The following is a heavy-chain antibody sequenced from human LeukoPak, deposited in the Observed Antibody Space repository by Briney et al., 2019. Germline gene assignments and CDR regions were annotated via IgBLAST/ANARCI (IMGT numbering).Heavy chain of an antibody. J-gene: IGHJ4*02. V-gene: IGHV3-23*01. CDR2: ITGSDDET. CDR3: AKGPQLYSGYHPDY. CDR1: GFTFSGSA. D-gene: IGHD5-12*01. Sequence: GGSLSLSCAASGFTFSGSAMTWVRQAPGKGLQWVSTITGSDDETYYADSVKGRFTISRDFSKNMVHLQMNSLRVEDTAIYYCAKGPQLYSGYHPDYWGQGTLVTVSS.